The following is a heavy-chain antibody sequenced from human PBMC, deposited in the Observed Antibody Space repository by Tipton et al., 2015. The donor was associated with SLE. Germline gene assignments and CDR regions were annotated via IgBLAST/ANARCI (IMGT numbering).Heavy chain of an antibody. V-gene: IGHV4-30-2*01. CDR3: ARLYRLEFFDN. D-gene: IGHD3-3*02. J-gene: IGHJ4*02. CDR1: GGSISSYY. CDR2: IYHNGNT. Sequence: TLSLTCTVSGGSISSYYWSWIRQPPGKGLEWIGYIYHNGNTYYSPSLKSRVTISMDMSGNQFSLDLASVTAADTAVYYCARLYRLEFFDNWGRGTLVTVSS.